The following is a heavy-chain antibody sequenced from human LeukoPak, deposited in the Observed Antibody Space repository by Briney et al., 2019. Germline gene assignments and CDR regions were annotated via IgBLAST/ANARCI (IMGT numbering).Heavy chain of an antibody. CDR2: ISGSGGST. J-gene: IGHJ4*02. Sequence: GGSLRLSCAASGFTFSDYYMSWIRQAPGKGLEWVSAISGSGGSTYYADSVKGRFTISRDNSKNTLYLQMNSLRAEDTAVYYCAKDHSGWYYWGQGTLVTVSS. V-gene: IGHV3-23*01. CDR1: GFTFSDYY. D-gene: IGHD6-19*01. CDR3: AKDHSGWYY.